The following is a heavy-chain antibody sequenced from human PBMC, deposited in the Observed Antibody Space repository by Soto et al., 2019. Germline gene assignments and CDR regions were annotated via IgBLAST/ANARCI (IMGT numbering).Heavy chain of an antibody. CDR2: INHSGST. J-gene: IGHJ5*02. V-gene: IGHV4-34*01. D-gene: IGHD2-15*01. Sequence: SEPLPLTCAFDGGSIRGYYWSRIRQPPGKGLEWIGEINHSGSTNYNPSLKSRVTISVDTSKNQFSLKLSSVTAADTAVYYCARGVRLFRGSFDPWGQGTLVTVSS. CDR3: ARGVRLFRGSFDP. CDR1: GGSIRGYY.